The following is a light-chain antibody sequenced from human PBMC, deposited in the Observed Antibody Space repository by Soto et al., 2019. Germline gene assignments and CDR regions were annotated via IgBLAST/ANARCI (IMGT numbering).Light chain of an antibody. CDR2: EVA. CDR1: SSDVGGFDY. Sequence: QSVLTQPASVSGSHGQSITISCTGTSSDVGGFDYVSWYQQHPGKAPKLMIYEVASRPSGVSNRFSGSKSVNTASLTISGLQAEDEADYYCTSFTSSSTYVFGSGTKLTVL. CDR3: TSFTSSSTYV. J-gene: IGLJ1*01. V-gene: IGLV2-14*01.